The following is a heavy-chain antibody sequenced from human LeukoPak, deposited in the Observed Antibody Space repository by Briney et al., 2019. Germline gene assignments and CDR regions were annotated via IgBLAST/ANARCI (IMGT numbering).Heavy chain of an antibody. CDR2: IDWDDDK. J-gene: IGHJ4*02. CDR1: GFSLSTSGMC. CDR3: ARIQCGSYLSTYYFDY. Sequence: SGPALVKPTQTLTLTCTFSGFSLSTSGMCVSWIRQPPGTALEWLARIDWDDDKYYSTSLKTRLTISKDTSKNQVVLTMTNMDPVDTATYYCARIQCGSYLSTYYFDYWGQGTLVTVSS. V-gene: IGHV2-70*11. D-gene: IGHD1-26*01.